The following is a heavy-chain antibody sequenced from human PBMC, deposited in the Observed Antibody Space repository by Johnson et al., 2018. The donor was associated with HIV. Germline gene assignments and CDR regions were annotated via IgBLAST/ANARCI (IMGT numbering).Heavy chain of an antibody. CDR1: GFAFSNHW. Sequence: VQLVESGGGLVKPGGSLRLSCAASGFAFSNHWMSWVRQAPGKGLEWVSVIYSGGSTYYADSVKGRFTISRDNSKNTLYLQMNSLVAEDTAVDYCANEGRMLLPRDAFDIWGQGTMVTVSS. D-gene: IGHD3-22*01. V-gene: IGHV3-66*01. J-gene: IGHJ3*02. CDR2: IYSGGST. CDR3: ANEGRMLLPRDAFDI.